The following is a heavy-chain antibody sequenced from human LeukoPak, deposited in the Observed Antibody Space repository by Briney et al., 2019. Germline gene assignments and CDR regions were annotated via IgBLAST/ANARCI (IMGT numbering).Heavy chain of an antibody. D-gene: IGHD3-22*01. CDR3: ARELMGLTMIVVVSPIDY. V-gene: IGHV3-21*01. J-gene: IGHJ4*02. Sequence: SVKGRFTISRDNAKNSLFLQMNSLRAEDTAVYYCARELMGLTMIVVVSPIDYWSQGTLVTVSS.